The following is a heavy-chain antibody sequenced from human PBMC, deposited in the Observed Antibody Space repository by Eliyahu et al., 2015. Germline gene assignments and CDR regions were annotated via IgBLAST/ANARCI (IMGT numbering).Heavy chain of an antibody. D-gene: IGHD3-16*01. Sequence: QVQLVQSGAEVKKPGSSVKVSCKASXGTFXXYAISWXRQAPGQGLEWMGGIIPIFGTANYAQKFQGRVTITADKSTSTAYMELSSLRSEDTAVYYCARSRRDVGKLLRGEYYFDYWGQGTLVTVSS. V-gene: IGHV1-69*06. CDR1: XGTFXXYA. CDR3: ARSRRDVGKLLRGEYYFDY. J-gene: IGHJ4*02. CDR2: IIPIFGTA.